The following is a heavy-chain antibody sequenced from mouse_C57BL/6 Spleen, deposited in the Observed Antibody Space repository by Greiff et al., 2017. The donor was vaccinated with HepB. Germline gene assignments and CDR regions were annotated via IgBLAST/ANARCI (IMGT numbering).Heavy chain of an antibody. V-gene: IGHV1-15*01. CDR1: GYTFTDYE. CDR3: TRRGRGGYFDY. Sequence: QVQLKESGAELVRPGASVTLSCKASGYTFTDYEMHWVKQTPVHGLEWIGAIDPETGGTAYNQKFKGKAILTADKSSSTAYMELRSLTSEDSAVYYCTRRGRGGYFDYWGQGTTLTVSS. D-gene: IGHD3-3*01. CDR2: IDPETGGT. J-gene: IGHJ2*01.